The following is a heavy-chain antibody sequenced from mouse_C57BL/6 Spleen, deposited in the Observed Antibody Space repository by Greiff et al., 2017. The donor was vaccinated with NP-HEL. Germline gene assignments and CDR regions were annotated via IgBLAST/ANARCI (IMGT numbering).Heavy chain of an antibody. Sequence: EVHLVESGGGLVKPGGSLKLSCAASGFTFSDYGMHWVRQAPEKGLEWVAYISSGSSTIYYADTVKGRFTISRDNAKNTLFLQMTSLRSEDTAMYYCARMITTGTYWYFDVWGTGTTVTVSS. D-gene: IGHD2-4*01. CDR3: ARMITTGTYWYFDV. CDR2: ISSGSSTI. CDR1: GFTFSDYG. J-gene: IGHJ1*03. V-gene: IGHV5-17*01.